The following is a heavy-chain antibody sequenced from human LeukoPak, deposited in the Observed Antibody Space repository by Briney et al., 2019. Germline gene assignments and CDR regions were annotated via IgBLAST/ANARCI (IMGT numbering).Heavy chain of an antibody. CDR3: AGITIFGVVIPLPGAFDI. CDR2: FDPEDGET. D-gene: IGHD3-3*01. J-gene: IGHJ3*02. CDR1: GYTLTELA. Sequence: ASVKVSCKVSGYTLTELAIFWLRQAPGKGLEWMGGFDPEDGETIYAQKFQGRVTMTEDTSTDTAYMELSSLGSEDTAVYYCAGITIFGVVIPLPGAFDIWGQGTMVTVSS. V-gene: IGHV1-24*01.